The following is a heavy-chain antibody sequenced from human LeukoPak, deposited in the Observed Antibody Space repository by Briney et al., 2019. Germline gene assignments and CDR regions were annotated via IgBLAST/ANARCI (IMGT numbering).Heavy chain of an antibody. CDR3: ARGGANYDFWSGYYRGIWFDP. CDR2: IYYSGST. V-gene: IGHV4-59*12. Sequence: PSETLSLTCAVYGGSFSYYYWSWIRQPPGKGLEWIGYIYYSGSTNYNPSLKSRVTISVDTSKNQFSLKLSSVTAADTAVYYCARGGANYDFWSGYYRGIWFDPWGQGTLVTFSS. CDR1: GGSFSYYY. J-gene: IGHJ5*02. D-gene: IGHD3-3*01.